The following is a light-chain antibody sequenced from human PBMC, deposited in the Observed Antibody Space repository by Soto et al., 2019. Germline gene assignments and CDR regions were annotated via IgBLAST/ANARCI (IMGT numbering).Light chain of an antibody. J-gene: IGKJ1*01. CDR2: KVS. CDR1: QSLVYSVGNTY. Sequence: DVVMTQSPLSLPVTLGQAASISCRSSQSLVYSVGNTYLNWFQQRPGRSPRRLIYKVSKRDSGVPDRFYDSASGTDFTLKISRVEPEDFAVYYCQKYGSSGTFGQGTKVDIK. CDR3: QKYGSSGT. V-gene: IGKV2-30*01.